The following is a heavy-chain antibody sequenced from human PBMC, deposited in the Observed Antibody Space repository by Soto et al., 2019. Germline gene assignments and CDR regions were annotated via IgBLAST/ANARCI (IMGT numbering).Heavy chain of an antibody. CDR2: VNEDGSEK. D-gene: IGHD6-19*01. V-gene: IGHV3-7*03. CDR3: ARLRSGWSIDY. CDR1: GFSFSGNW. Sequence: GGSLRLSCAASGFSFSGNWMTWVRQAPGKGLEWVANVNEDGSEKNYVDSVKGRFTISRDNAKNSLYLQVNSLTDADTAVYYCARLRSGWSIDYWGQGALVTAPQ. J-gene: IGHJ4*02.